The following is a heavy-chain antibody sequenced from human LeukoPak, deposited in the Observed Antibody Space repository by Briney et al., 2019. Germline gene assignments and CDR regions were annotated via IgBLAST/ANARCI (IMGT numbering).Heavy chain of an antibody. CDR3: ARGRIAKIVVVHSFSYGMDV. V-gene: IGHV4-34*01. CDR1: GGSFTEYC. Sequence: SETLSLTCTVFGGSFTEYCWSWIRHSPGEGREWIGEINDYTGDTKYNPTLNPRVSISLDKSKNQLSLELRSVTAADTAVYYRARGRIAKIVVVHSFSYGMDVWGQGTTVTVSS. J-gene: IGHJ6*02. CDR2: INDYTGDT. D-gene: IGHD3-22*01.